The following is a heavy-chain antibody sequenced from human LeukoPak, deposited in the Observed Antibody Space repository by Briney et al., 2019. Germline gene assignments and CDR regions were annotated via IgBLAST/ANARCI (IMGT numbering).Heavy chain of an antibody. D-gene: IGHD7-27*01. Sequence: ASVKVSCKASGYTFTGNYMHWVRQAPGQGLEWMGRINPNSGGTNYAQKFQGRVTMTRDTSISIAYMELSRLRSDDTAVYYCGRAWGNPYIDYWGQGTLVTVSS. CDR1: GYTFTGNY. J-gene: IGHJ4*02. CDR2: INPNSGGT. V-gene: IGHV1-2*06. CDR3: GRAWGNPYIDY.